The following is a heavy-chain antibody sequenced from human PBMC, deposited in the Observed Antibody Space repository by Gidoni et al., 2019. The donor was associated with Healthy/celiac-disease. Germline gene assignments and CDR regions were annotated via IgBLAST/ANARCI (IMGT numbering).Heavy chain of an antibody. D-gene: IGHD3-3*01. CDR3: ARGNPYYDFWSGLFLKAYYYMDV. CDR2: IIPIFGTA. Sequence: QVQLVQSGAEVKKPGSSVKVSCKASGGTFSSYALSWVRQAPGQGLEWMGGIIPIFGTANYAQKFQGRVTITADESTSTAYMELSSLRSEDTAVYYCARGNPYYDFWSGLFLKAYYYMDVWGKGTTVTVSS. CDR1: GGTFSSYA. J-gene: IGHJ6*03. V-gene: IGHV1-69*01.